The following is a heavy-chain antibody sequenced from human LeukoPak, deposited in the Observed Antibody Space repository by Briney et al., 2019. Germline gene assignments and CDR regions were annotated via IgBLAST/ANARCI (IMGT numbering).Heavy chain of an antibody. CDR2: ISTSSSYI. D-gene: IGHD3-22*01. Sequence: GGSLRLSCTASGFTFSSYSMNWVRQAPGKGLEWVSSISTSSSYIYYADSVKGRFTISRDNARNSLYLQMNTLRAEDTAVYSCARHYYYDSSGYSNIRRLDYYYYMDVWGKGTTVTVSS. V-gene: IGHV3-21*01. CDR3: ARHYYYDSSGYSNIRRLDYYYYMDV. CDR1: GFTFSSYS. J-gene: IGHJ6*03.